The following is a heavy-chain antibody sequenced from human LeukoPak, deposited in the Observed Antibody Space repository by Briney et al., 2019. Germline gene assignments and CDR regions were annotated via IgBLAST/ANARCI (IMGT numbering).Heavy chain of an antibody. J-gene: IGHJ2*01. CDR3: VKEIAAVYWYSDL. CDR2: ISSSDGTT. D-gene: IGHD6-13*01. Sequence: GGSLRPSCAASGFTFSSYPMSWVRQAPGKGLEWVSSISSSDGTTYYADSVKGRCSISRDNSKNTLSLQMNSLRAEDTAEYPCVKEIAAVYWYSDLWGRTTLVTVSS. V-gene: IGHV3-23*01. CDR1: GFTFSSYP.